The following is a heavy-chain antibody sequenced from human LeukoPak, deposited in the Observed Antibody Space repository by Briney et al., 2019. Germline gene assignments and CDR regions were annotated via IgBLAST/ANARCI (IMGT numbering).Heavy chain of an antibody. J-gene: IGHJ6*03. V-gene: IGHV4-38-2*02. CDR3: ARARNLSYSSSSLSYYYYYMDV. CDR2: IYHSGST. D-gene: IGHD6-6*01. Sequence: SETLSLTCTVSGYSISSGYYWGWIRQPPGKGLEWIGSIYHSGSTNYNPSLKSRVTISVDTSKNQFSLKLSSVTAADTAVYYCARARNLSYSSSSLSYYYYYMDVWGKGTTVTVSS. CDR1: GYSISSGYY.